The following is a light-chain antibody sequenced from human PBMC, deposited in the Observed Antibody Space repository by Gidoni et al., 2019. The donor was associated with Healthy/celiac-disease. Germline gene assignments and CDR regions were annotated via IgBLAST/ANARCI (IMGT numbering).Light chain of an antibody. CDR1: QGISSY. Sequence: AIRMTQSPSSFSASTGDRVTITCRASQGISSYLAWYQQKPGKAPKLLIYAASTLQSGVPSRFSGSGSGTDFTITISCLQSEDFATYYCQQYYSYPQFTFGPGTKVDIK. V-gene: IGKV1-8*01. CDR3: QQYYSYPQFT. J-gene: IGKJ3*01. CDR2: AAS.